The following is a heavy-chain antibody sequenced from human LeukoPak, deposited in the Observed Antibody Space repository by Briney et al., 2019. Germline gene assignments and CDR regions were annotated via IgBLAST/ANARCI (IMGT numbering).Heavy chain of an antibody. Sequence: RASVKVSCKASGYTFTSYGISWVRQAPGQGLEWMGWISGYNGNTNYAQKLQGRVTMTTDTSTSTVYMELRSLRSDDTAVYYCAREEVRRAVAGYFDNWGQGTLVTVSS. J-gene: IGHJ4*02. CDR1: GYTFTSYG. V-gene: IGHV1-18*01. CDR3: AREEVRRAVAGYFDN. D-gene: IGHD6-19*01. CDR2: ISGYNGNT.